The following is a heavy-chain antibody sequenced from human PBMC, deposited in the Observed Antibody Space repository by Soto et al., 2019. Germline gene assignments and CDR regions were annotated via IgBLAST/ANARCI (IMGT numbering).Heavy chain of an antibody. CDR3: ARVNIVATVRGSYYFDY. CDR2: ISAYNGNT. CDR1: GYTFTSYG. V-gene: IGHV1-18*01. Sequence: ASVKVSCKASGYTFTSYGISWVRQAPGQGLEWMGWISAYNGNTNYAQKLQGRVTMTTDTSTSTAYVELRSPRSDDTAVYYCARVNIVATVRGSYYFDYWGQGTLVTVSS. D-gene: IGHD5-12*01. J-gene: IGHJ4*02.